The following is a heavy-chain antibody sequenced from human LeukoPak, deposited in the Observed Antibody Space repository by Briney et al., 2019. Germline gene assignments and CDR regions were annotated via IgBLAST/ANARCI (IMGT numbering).Heavy chain of an antibody. D-gene: IGHD3-3*01. J-gene: IGHJ5*02. CDR1: GFTFGDYA. CDR2: ISSNSGNI. CDR3: VKGPFNSGYYFCDP. Sequence: SLRLSCVASGFTFGDYAIHWVRQAPGKGLEWVSSISSNSGNIAYADSVKGRFTISRDNAKNSLFIQMNSLRVEDTGFYYFVKGPFNSGYYFCDPGAQGTVVSVSS. V-gene: IGHV3-9*01.